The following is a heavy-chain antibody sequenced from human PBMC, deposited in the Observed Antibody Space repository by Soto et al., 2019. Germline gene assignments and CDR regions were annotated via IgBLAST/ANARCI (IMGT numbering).Heavy chain of an antibody. V-gene: IGHV4-59*01. CDR3: ARGGYDSRAYFDY. CDR1: GGSISSYY. D-gene: IGHD3-22*01. CDR2: IYYSGST. Sequence: SETLSLTCTVSGGSISSYYWSWIRQPPGKGLEWIGYIYYSGSTNYNPSLKSRVTISVDASKNQFSLKLSSVTAADTAVYYCARGGYDSRAYFDYWGQGTLVTVSS. J-gene: IGHJ4*02.